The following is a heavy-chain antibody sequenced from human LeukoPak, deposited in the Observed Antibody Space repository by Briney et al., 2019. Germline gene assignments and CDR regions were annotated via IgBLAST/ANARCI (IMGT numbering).Heavy chain of an antibody. D-gene: IGHD6-13*01. CDR1: GFNFSNYA. Sequence: GGSLRLSCAASGFNFSNYAMSWVRQAPGKGLEWVSAISGSGGSTYYADSVKGRFTIPRDNSKNTLYLQMNSLRAEDTAVYYCAKAFRVYSSSPLGYWGQGTLVTVSS. CDR2: ISGSGGST. CDR3: AKAFRVYSSSPLGY. V-gene: IGHV3-23*01. J-gene: IGHJ1*01.